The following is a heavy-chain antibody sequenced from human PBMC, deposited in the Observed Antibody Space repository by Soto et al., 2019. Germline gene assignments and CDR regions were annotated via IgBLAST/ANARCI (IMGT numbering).Heavy chain of an antibody. D-gene: IGHD4-17*01. CDR1: GFTFSSYE. Sequence: PGGSLRLSCAASGFTFSSYEMHWVRQAPGKGLEWISYISSSGTGTYYADSVRGRFTMSRDNXKNSVSLQMYSLRAEDTAXXXXXXXXXXXXXXXALREANWGQGTQVTVSS. CDR3: XXXXXXXXXXXALREAN. J-gene: IGHJ4*02. V-gene: IGHV3-48*03. CDR2: ISSSGTGT.